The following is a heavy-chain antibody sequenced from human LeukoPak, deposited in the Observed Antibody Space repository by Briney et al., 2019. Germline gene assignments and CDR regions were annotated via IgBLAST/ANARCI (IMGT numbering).Heavy chain of an antibody. CDR2: INPNSGGT. J-gene: IGHJ4*02. CDR3: AILPGYSSSWPDYFDY. CDR1: GYTFTGYY. D-gene: IGHD6-13*01. Sequence: ASVKVSCKASGYTFTGYYIHWVRQAPGQGLEWMGWINPNSGGTSFAQKFQGRVTMTRDTSISTAYMELSRLRSDDTAVYYCAILPGYSSSWPDYFDYWGQGTLVTVSS. V-gene: IGHV1-2*02.